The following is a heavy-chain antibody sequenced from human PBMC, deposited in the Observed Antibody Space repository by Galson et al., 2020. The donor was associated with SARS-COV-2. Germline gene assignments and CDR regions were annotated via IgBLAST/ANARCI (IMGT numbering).Heavy chain of an antibody. CDR1: GGSISNYY. CDR3: AREVPGQYSSGWKAYYFDY. J-gene: IGHJ4*02. Sequence: SQTLSLTCTVSGGSISNYYWSWLRQPAGKGLEWIGRIYSSGSTNYNPSLKSRVSMSLDTSKNQFSLRLTSVTAADRAVYYCAREVPGQYSSGWKAYYFDYWGQGILVTVSS. D-gene: IGHD6-19*01. CDR2: IYSSGST. V-gene: IGHV4-4*07.